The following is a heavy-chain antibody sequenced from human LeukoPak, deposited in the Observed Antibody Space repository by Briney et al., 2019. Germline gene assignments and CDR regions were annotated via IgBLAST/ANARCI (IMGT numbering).Heavy chain of an antibody. Sequence: SETLSLTCTVSGGSVSSGSYYWSWSRQPPGKGLEWIGYIYYSGSTNYNPSLKSRVTISVDTSKNQFSLKLSSVTAADTAVYYCARASSIAAPAGYYGMDVWGQGTTVTVSS. CDR2: IYYSGST. CDR1: GGSVSSGSYY. CDR3: ARASSIAAPAGYYGMDV. D-gene: IGHD6-6*01. J-gene: IGHJ6*02. V-gene: IGHV4-61*01.